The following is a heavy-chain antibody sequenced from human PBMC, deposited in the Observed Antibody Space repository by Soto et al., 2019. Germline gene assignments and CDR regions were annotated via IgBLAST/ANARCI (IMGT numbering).Heavy chain of an antibody. V-gene: IGHV3-74*02. CDR2: INSDGSVS. Sequence: EVQLVESGGGLVQPGGSLRLSCAASGFTFSNYWMYWVRQAPGKGLEWVSRINSDGSVSSYADSVKGRLTISRDNVKNTLYLQMDSLRAEDTALYYCARGDCVGGTCYSLAGSFYDYMDVWGKGTTVTVFS. CDR3: ARGDCVGGTCYSLAGSFYDYMDV. J-gene: IGHJ6*03. D-gene: IGHD2-15*01. CDR1: GFTFSNYW.